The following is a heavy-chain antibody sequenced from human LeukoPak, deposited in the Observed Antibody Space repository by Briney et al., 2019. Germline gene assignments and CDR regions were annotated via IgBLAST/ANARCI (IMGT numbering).Heavy chain of an antibody. Sequence: QPGGSLRLSCAASGFTFSSYSMNWVRQAPGKGLEWVSYISSSSSTIYYADSVKGRFTISRDNAKNSLYLQMNSLRAEDTAVYYCARGPVSGYYFYDYWGQGTLVTVSS. CDR3: ARGPVSGYYFYDY. CDR2: ISSSSSTI. V-gene: IGHV3-48*04. CDR1: GFTFSSYS. J-gene: IGHJ4*02. D-gene: IGHD3-3*01.